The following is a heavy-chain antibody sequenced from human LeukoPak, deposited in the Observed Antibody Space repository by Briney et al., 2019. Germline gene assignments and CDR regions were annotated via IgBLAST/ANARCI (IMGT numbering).Heavy chain of an antibody. J-gene: IGHJ4*02. Sequence: GGSLRLSCAASGFTFSSYGMHWVRQAPGKGLEWVAVISYDGSNKYYADSVKGRFTISRDNSKNTLYLQMNSLRAEDTAVYYCASAGYSSSGYDYWGQGTLVTVSS. D-gene: IGHD6-13*01. V-gene: IGHV3-30*03. CDR2: ISYDGSNK. CDR3: ASAGYSSSGYDY. CDR1: GFTFSSYG.